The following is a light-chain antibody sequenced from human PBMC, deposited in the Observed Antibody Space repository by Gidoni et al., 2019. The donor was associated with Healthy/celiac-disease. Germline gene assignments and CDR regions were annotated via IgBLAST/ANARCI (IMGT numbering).Light chain of an antibody. CDR1: QSVSSY. J-gene: IGKJ2*01. CDR2: DAS. Sequence: EIVLTQSPATLSLSPGERATLSCRASQSVSSYLAWYQQEPGQAPRLLIYDASNRATGIPARFSASGSGTDFTLTISSLEPEDFAVYYCQQRSNWPSYTFGQGTKLEIK. V-gene: IGKV3-11*01. CDR3: QQRSNWPSYT.